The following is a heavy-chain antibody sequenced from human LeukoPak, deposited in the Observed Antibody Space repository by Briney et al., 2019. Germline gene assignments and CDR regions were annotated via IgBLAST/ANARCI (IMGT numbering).Heavy chain of an antibody. CDR1: GFTLSTNA. CDR3: ARDSSGNGWSSF. CDR2: ISGSGAST. Sequence: GGSLRLSCLTSGFTLSTNAMSWVRQAPGKGLEWISGISGSGASTYYADSVKGRFTISRDDSRNTLYLQMNCLRGDDTAVYYCARDSSGNGWSSFWGQGTLVTVSS. V-gene: IGHV3-23*01. D-gene: IGHD6-19*01. J-gene: IGHJ4*02.